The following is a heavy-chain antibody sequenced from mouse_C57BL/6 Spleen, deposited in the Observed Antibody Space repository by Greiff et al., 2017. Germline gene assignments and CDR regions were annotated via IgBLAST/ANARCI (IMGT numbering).Heavy chain of an antibody. CDR3: ASRDDYDGYFDV. V-gene: IGHV5-17*01. D-gene: IGHD2-4*01. Sequence: EVHLVESGGGLVKPGGSLKLSCAASGFTFSDYGMHWVRQAPEKGLEWVAYISSGSSTIYYADTVKGRFTISRDNAKNSLFLQMTSLRYEDTAMYSCASRDDYDGYFDVWGTGTTVTVS. J-gene: IGHJ1*03. CDR2: ISSGSSTI. CDR1: GFTFSDYG.